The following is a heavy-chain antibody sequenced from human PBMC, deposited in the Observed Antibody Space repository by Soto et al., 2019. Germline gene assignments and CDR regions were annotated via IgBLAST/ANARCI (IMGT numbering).Heavy chain of an antibody. J-gene: IGHJ4*02. V-gene: IGHV5-51*01. D-gene: IGHD3-10*01. Sequence: GESLKISCKGSGYSFTTYWIGWVRQMPGKGLEWMGIIYPGDSDTRYSPSFQGQVTISADKSISAAYLQWSSLKASDTAIYYCARPREVRGVIGFDCWGQGTLVTVSS. CDR2: IYPGDSDT. CDR1: GYSFTTYW. CDR3: ARPREVRGVIGFDC.